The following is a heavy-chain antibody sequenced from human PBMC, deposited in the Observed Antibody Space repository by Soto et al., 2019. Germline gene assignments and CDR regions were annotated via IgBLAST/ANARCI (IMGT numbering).Heavy chain of an antibody. J-gene: IGHJ4*02. CDR2: ISYDGSNK. Sequence: PGGSLRLSCAASGFTFSSYGMHWVRQAPGKGLEWVAVISYDGSNKYYADSVKGRFTISRDNSKNMLYLQMNSLRAEDTAVYYCAKAGIAAAGSDFDYWGQGTLVTVSS. V-gene: IGHV3-30*18. CDR1: GFTFSSYG. D-gene: IGHD6-13*01. CDR3: AKAGIAAAGSDFDY.